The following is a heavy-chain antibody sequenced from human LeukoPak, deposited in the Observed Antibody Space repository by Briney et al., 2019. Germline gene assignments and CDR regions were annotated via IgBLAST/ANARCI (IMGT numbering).Heavy chain of an antibody. D-gene: IGHD3-3*01. CDR2: ISSSSTI. Sequence: GGSLRLSCAASGFTFSTYSMNWVRQAPGKGLEWVSYISSSSTIYYADSVKGRFTISRDNAKDSLYLQMNSLGAEDTAVYYCARGPRRITIFGVDPNWFDPWGQGTLVTVSS. V-gene: IGHV3-48*01. CDR3: ARGPRRITIFGVDPNWFDP. J-gene: IGHJ5*02. CDR1: GFTFSTYS.